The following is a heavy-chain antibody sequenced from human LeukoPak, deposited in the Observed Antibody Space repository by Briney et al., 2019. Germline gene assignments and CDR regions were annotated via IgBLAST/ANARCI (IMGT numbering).Heavy chain of an antibody. CDR2: IRHDGSDQ. D-gene: IGHD2-2*01. CDR3: AKDQCSNTRCYGSPGY. V-gene: IGHV3-30*02. Sequence: GESLRLSCEASGFSFSNYGMHWVRQAPGKGLECVAFIRHDGSDQRYAESVKGRFIISRDNSKNTLYLQMNSLRPEDAGVFYCAKDQCSNTRCYGSPGYWGQGPLSPSPQ. J-gene: IGHJ4*02. CDR1: GFSFSNYG.